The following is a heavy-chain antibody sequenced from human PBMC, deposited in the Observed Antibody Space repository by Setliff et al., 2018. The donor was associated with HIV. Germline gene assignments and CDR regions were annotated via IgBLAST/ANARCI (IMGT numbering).Heavy chain of an antibody. CDR2: IDPNSGGT. Sequence: GASVKVSCKASGSTFNVYYMHWVRQAPGQGLEWMGWIDPNSGGTTYAQKFQGRVTVTRDMSIITAYLDLTSLGSEDTAIYYCARHLMGGYSFDLWGPGTLVTVS. J-gene: IGHJ2*01. V-gene: IGHV1-2*02. D-gene: IGHD1-26*01. CDR1: GSTFNVYY. CDR3: ARHLMGGYSFDL.